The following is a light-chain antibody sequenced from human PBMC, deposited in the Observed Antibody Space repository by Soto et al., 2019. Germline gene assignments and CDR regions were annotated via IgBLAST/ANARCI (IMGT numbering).Light chain of an antibody. V-gene: IGLV1-40*01. J-gene: IGLJ2*01. Sequence: QSVLTQPPSVSGAPGQRVTISCTGSDSNIGAGFDVHWYQQLPGTAPKLLIYGNSNRPSGVPDRFSGSKSGTSASLAITGLLAEDEAHYYCQSYDISLRAHVVFGGGTKLTVL. CDR2: GNS. CDR1: DSNIGAGFD. CDR3: QSYDISLRAHVV.